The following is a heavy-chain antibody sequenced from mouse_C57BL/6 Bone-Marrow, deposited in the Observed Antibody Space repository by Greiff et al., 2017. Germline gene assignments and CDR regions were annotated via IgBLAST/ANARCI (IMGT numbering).Heavy chain of an antibody. V-gene: IGHV5-4*01. CDR2: ISDGGSYT. Sequence: EVQLVESGGGLVKPGGSLKLSCAASGFTFSSYAMSWVRQTPEKRLEWVATISDGGSYTYYPDNVKGRFTISRDNAKNNLYLQMSHLKSEDTAMYYWARVEDSNYYFDYWGEGTTLTVSS. D-gene: IGHD2-5*01. CDR3: ARVEDSNYYFDY. CDR1: GFTFSSYA. J-gene: IGHJ2*01.